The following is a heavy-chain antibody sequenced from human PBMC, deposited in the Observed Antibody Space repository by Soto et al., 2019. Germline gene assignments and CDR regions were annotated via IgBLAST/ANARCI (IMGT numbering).Heavy chain of an antibody. D-gene: IGHD2-2*01. CDR2: ISSSSSYT. CDR1: GFSFSDYY. CDR3: ARYCSSTSCYRAFDI. V-gene: IGHV3-11*03. Sequence: GGSLRLSCAASGFSFSDYYMSWIRQAPGKGLEWVSYISSSSSYTNYADSVKGRFTISRDNAKNSLYLQMNSLRAEDTAVYYCARYCSSTSCYRAFDIWGQGTMVTVSS. J-gene: IGHJ3*02.